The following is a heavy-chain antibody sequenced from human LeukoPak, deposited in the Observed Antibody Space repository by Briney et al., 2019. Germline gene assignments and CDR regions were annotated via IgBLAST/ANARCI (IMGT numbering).Heavy chain of an antibody. D-gene: IGHD2-2*01. CDR1: GYTFTSYA. CDR2: INTNTGNP. CDR3: AREGCSSTSCYNTAMVGY. V-gene: IGHV7-4-1*02. J-gene: IGHJ4*02. Sequence: ASVKVSCKASGYTFTSYAMNWVRQAPGQGLEWMGWINTNTGNPTYAQGFTGRFVFSLDTSVSTAYLQISSLKAEDTAVYYCAREGCSSTSCYNTAMVGYWGQGTLVTVSS.